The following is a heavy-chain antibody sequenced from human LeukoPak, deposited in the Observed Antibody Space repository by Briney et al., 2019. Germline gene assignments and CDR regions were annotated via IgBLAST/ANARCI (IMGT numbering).Heavy chain of an antibody. CDR2: ISYDGGSK. CDR3: VKGRMSEDGLDF. V-gene: IGHV3-30*04. CDR1: GFTFSRYA. J-gene: IGHJ4*02. Sequence: GGSLRLSCAASGFTFSRYAMHWVRQAPGKGLEWVAVISYDGGSKYYGDSVKGRFTISRDNSNNTLFLQMNSLRAEDTAIYYCVKGRMSEDGLDFWGQGSLVTVSS. D-gene: IGHD5-24*01.